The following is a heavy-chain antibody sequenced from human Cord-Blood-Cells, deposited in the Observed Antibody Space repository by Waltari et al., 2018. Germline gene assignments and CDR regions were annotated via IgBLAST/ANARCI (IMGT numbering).Heavy chain of an antibody. CDR2: IKHSGST. V-gene: IGHV4-34*01. Sequence: QVQLQQWGAGLLKPSETLSLTCAVYGGSFSGSSWSWTCQPPGRGLEWIGEIKHSGSTNYNPSLKSRVTISVDTSKNQFSLKLSSVTAADTAVYYCARGPTIFGVVIMGFDYWGQGTLVTVSS. CDR3: ARGPTIFGVVIMGFDY. CDR1: GGSFSGSS. D-gene: IGHD3-3*01. J-gene: IGHJ4*02.